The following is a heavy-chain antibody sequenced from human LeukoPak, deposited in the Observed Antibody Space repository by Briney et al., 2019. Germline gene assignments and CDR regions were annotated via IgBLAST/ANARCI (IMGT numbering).Heavy chain of an antibody. J-gene: IGHJ3*02. D-gene: IGHD6-13*01. CDR2: IYYSGST. CDR1: GGFISSYY. CDR3: ARLRIEQQLDAFDI. V-gene: IGHV4-59*08. Sequence: SETLSLTCTVSGGFISSYYWNWIRQPPAKGLEWIGYIYYSGSTNYNPSLKSRVTISVDTSKNQFSLKLSSVLCADTVVYYCARLRIEQQLDAFDIWGQGTMVTVSS.